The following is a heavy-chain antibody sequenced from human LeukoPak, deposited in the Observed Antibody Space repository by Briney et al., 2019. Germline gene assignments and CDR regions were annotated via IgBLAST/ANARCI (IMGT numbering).Heavy chain of an antibody. D-gene: IGHD3-10*01. CDR3: ARHVYYGSGSLTGYYFDY. J-gene: IGHJ4*02. CDR2: IYYSGST. Sequence: SETLSLTCTVSGGSISSSSYYWGWIRQPPGKGLEWIGSIYYSGSTYYNPSLKSRVTISVDTSKNQFSLKLSSVTAADTAVYYCARHVYYGSGSLTGYYFDYWGQGTLVTASS. V-gene: IGHV4-39*01. CDR1: GGSISSSSYY.